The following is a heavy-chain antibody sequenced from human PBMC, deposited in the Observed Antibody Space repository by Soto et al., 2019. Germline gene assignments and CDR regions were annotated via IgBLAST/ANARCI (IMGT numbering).Heavy chain of an antibody. J-gene: IGHJ6*02. V-gene: IGHV4-30-4*01. CDR2: NYYSGST. CDR1: GGSISSGDYY. Sequence: SETLSLTCTVSGGSISSGDYYWSWIRQPPGKGLEWIGYNYYSGSTYYNPSLKSRVTISVDTSQNQFSLKLSSVTAEDTAVDYCGCIFSGGYSYGFYCFGMDVWGQGTTVTVSS. D-gene: IGHD5-18*01. CDR3: GCIFSGGYSYGFYCFGMDV.